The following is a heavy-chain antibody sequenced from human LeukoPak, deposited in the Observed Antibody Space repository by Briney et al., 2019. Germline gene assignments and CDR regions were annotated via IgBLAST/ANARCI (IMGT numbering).Heavy chain of an antibody. Sequence: GGSLKLSCKASGFTFSSYSTNWVRQAPGQGLEWVSSISISSNNIYYAHKVKGRFTISRDNAKNSLYLQMNSLRAEDTAVYYCARLRSGIAAGGRDYWGQGTLVTVSS. CDR3: ARLRSGIAAGGRDY. J-gene: IGHJ4*02. D-gene: IGHD6-13*01. V-gene: IGHV3-21*01. CDR1: GFTFSSYS. CDR2: ISISSNNI.